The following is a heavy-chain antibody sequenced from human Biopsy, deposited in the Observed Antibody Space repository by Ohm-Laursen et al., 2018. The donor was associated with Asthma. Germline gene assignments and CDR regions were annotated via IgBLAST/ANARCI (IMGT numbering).Heavy chain of an antibody. CDR3: ARDLAGHCTSASCYGFDY. Sequence: SQTLSLTCTVSYGSITSGGYYWTWIRQHPGKGLEWIGYINYSGTTYYNPSLKSRVTIAVETSKNQFSLTLTSVTAADTALYYCARDLAGHCTSASCYGFDYWGQGAQVTVSS. J-gene: IGHJ4*02. CDR1: YGSITSGGYY. V-gene: IGHV4-31*03. CDR2: INYSGTT. D-gene: IGHD2-2*01.